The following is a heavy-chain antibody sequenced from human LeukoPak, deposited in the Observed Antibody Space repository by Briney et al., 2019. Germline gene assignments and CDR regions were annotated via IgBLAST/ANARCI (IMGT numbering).Heavy chain of an antibody. D-gene: IGHD3-22*01. CDR1: GGSISSYY. Sequence: KPSETLSLTCTVSGGSISSYYWSWIRQPPGKRLEWIGYIYYSGSTNYNPSLKSRVTISVDTSKNQFSLKLSSVTAADTAVYYCARDIGIVTDYWGQGTLVTVSS. J-gene: IGHJ4*02. V-gene: IGHV4-59*01. CDR2: IYYSGST. CDR3: ARDIGIVTDY.